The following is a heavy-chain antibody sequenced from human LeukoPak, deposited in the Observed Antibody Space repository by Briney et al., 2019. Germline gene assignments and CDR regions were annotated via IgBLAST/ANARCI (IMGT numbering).Heavy chain of an antibody. CDR1: GGSISSYY. CDR3: ARGSMGGSGSYYKDYYYGMDV. J-gene: IGHJ6*02. Sequence: SETLSLTCSVSGGSISSYYWTWIRQPAGKGLEWIGRIRNSGSTNYNPSLKSRVTMSVDTSKHQFSLKLDSVTAADTAVYYCARGSMGGSGSYYKDYYYGMDVWGQGTTVTVSS. V-gene: IGHV4-4*07. CDR2: IRNSGST. D-gene: IGHD3-10*01.